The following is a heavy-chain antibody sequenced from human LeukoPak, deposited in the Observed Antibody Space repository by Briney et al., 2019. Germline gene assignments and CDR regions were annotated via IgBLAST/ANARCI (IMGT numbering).Heavy chain of an antibody. Sequence: WETLSLTCAVYGGSFSGYYWSSIRQPPGKGLEWIGRIYTSGSTNSNTSIKSRVTMSVDTSKNQFSLKLSSVTAVDTAVYYCASEAYYYDSSCYYKYWGQGTLVTVSS. D-gene: IGHD3-22*01. J-gene: IGHJ4*02. CDR3: ASEAYYYDSSCYYKY. CDR2: IYTSGST. CDR1: GGSFSGYY. V-gene: IGHV4-59*10.